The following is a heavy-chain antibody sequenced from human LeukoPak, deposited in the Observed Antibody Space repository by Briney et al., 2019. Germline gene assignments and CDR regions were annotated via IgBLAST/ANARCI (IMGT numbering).Heavy chain of an antibody. D-gene: IGHD2-15*01. CDR2: ISGSGGST. Sequence: PGGSLRLSCAASGFTFSSYAMSWVRQAPGKGLEWVSAISGSGGSTYYADSVKGRFTISRDNSKNTLYLQMNSLRAEDTAVYYCAKGTCSGGSCYNYFDYWGQGTLVTVSS. J-gene: IGHJ4*02. CDR3: AKGTCSGGSCYNYFDY. CDR1: GFTFSSYA. V-gene: IGHV3-23*01.